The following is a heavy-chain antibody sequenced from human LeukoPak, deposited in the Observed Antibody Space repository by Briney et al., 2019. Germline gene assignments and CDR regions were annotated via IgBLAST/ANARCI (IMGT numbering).Heavy chain of an antibody. CDR3: ARELYAAYFDY. CDR1: GFTFSSYE. V-gene: IGHV3-48*03. Sequence: GGSLRLSCVASGFTFSSYEKNWVRQAPGKGLEWVSYISSSGSTIYYADSVKGRFTISRDNAKNSLYLQMNSLRAEDTAVYYCARELYAAYFDYWGQGTLVTVSS. J-gene: IGHJ4*02. D-gene: IGHD5/OR15-5a*01. CDR2: ISSSGSTI.